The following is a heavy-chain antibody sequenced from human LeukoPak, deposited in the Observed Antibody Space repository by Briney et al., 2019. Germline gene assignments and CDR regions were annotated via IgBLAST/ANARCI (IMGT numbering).Heavy chain of an antibody. Sequence: ASVKVSCKASGYTFTSYDINWVRQATGQGLEWMGWMNPNSGNTGYAQKFQGRVTMTRNTSISTAYMELNSLRAEDTAVYYCARASGPYCSGGSCPFDYWGQGTLVTVSS. D-gene: IGHD2-15*01. J-gene: IGHJ4*02. CDR1: GYTFTSYD. CDR2: MNPNSGNT. V-gene: IGHV1-8*01. CDR3: ARASGPYCSGGSCPFDY.